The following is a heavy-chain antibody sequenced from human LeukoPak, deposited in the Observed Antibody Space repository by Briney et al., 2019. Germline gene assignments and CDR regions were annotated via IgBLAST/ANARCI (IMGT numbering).Heavy chain of an antibody. V-gene: IGHV3-23*01. D-gene: IGHD3-9*01. Sequence: GGSARLSCAASGFAFGTYAMSWVRQAPGKGLEWVSTIGGSAGNTYHADSVKGRFTISRDNSKNTLYLQMNSLRAEDSAVYYCAKDGWGVTGYPVYHYYMDVWGKGTTVTVSS. J-gene: IGHJ6*03. CDR1: GFAFGTYA. CDR2: IGGSAGNT. CDR3: AKDGWGVTGYPVYHYYMDV.